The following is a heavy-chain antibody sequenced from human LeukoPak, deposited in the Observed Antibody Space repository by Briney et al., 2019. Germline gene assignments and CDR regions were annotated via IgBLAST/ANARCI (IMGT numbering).Heavy chain of an antibody. CDR3: AIEKSIAALDY. J-gene: IGHJ4*02. CDR2: IDPSDSST. D-gene: IGHD6-6*01. V-gene: IGHV5-10-1*01. CDR1: GCGFTSYW. Sequence: GEALQISCKGSGCGFTSYWISWVRQMPGKGGAWIGSIDPSDSSTNYRPSFQGHVTISAANSISTAYLQCSSLNASDTAMYYSAIEKSIAALDYWGQGTLVTVSS.